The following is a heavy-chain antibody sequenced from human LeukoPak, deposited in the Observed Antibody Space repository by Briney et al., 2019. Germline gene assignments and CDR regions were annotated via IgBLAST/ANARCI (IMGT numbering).Heavy chain of an antibody. D-gene: IGHD3-10*01. CDR1: GGSISTYY. Sequence: KPSETLSLTCTVSGGSISTYYWSWIRQPPGKGLEWIGEINHSGSTNYNPSLKSRVTISVDTSKNQFSLKLSSVTAADTAVYYCARDAYGSGSYYSPFDYWGQGTLVTVSS. V-gene: IGHV4-34*01. CDR2: INHSGST. J-gene: IGHJ4*02. CDR3: ARDAYGSGSYYSPFDY.